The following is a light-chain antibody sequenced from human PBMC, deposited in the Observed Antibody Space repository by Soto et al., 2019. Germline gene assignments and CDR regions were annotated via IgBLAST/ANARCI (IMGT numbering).Light chain of an antibody. V-gene: IGLV2-8*01. CDR2: EVS. Sequence: QSALTQPPSASGSPGQSFAISCTGTSSDIGAYKVVSWYQQHPGKAPKLIIYEVSIRPSGVPDRFSGSKSGNTASLTVSGLLAEDEADYYCSLYAGSNNVVFGGGTKLTVL. CDR3: SLYAGSNNVV. CDR1: SSDIGAYKV. J-gene: IGLJ2*01.